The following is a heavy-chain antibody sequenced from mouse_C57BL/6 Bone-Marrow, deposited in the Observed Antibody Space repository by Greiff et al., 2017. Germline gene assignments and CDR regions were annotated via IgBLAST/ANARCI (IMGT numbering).Heavy chain of an antibody. CDR1: GYTFTSHW. CDR3: ATLDY. Sequence: QVQLQQSGPELVRPGASVKISCKASGYTFTSHWMHWVRQRPGQGLEWIGEIFPGSGSTYYNEKFKGKATLTVDTSSSTAYMQLSSLTSEDSAVYVCATLDYWGQGTSVTVSS. J-gene: IGHJ4*01. V-gene: IGHV1-56*01. CDR2: IFPGSGST.